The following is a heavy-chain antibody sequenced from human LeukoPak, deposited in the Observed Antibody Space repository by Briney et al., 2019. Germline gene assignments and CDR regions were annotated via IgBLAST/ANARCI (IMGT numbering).Heavy chain of an antibody. V-gene: IGHV4-39*07. J-gene: IGHJ3*02. CDR2: INHSGST. CDR1: GGSISSSSYY. CDR3: ARSGYCTNGVCYSGAFDI. Sequence: SETLSLTCSVSGGSISSSSYYWSWIRQPPGKGLEWIGEINHSGSTNYNPSLKSRVTISVDTSKNQFSLKLSSVTAADTAVYYCARSGYCTNGVCYSGAFDIWGQGTMVTVSS. D-gene: IGHD2-8*01.